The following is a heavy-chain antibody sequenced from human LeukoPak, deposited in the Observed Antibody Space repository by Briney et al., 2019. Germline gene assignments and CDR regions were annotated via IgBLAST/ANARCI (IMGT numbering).Heavy chain of an antibody. Sequence: SETLSLTCTVSGGSISSGGYYWSWIRQHPGKGLEWIGYIYYSGSTYYNPSLKSRVTISVDTSKNQFSLKLSSVTAADTAVYYCAREYYYDSSGYYNRFDYWGQGTLVTVSS. CDR2: IYYSGST. V-gene: IGHV4-31*03. CDR1: GGSISSGGYY. D-gene: IGHD3-22*01. CDR3: AREYYYDSSGYYNRFDY. J-gene: IGHJ4*02.